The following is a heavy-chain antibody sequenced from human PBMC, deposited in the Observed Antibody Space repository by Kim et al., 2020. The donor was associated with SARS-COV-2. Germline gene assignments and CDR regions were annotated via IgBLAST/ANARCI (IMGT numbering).Heavy chain of an antibody. CDR2: TRNKANSYTT. CDR3: TRGLVGTTPPFPFYGMDI. J-gene: IGHJ6*02. V-gene: IGHV3-72*01. CDR1: GFIFSDHY. Sequence: GGSLRLSCVVSGFIFSDHYMDWVRQAPGKGLEWVGRTRNKANSYTTEYAASVKGRFTVSRDDSRNSLYLKMNSLRTEDTAVYYCTRGLVGTTPPFPFYGMDIWGQGTTVTVSS. D-gene: IGHD1-26*01.